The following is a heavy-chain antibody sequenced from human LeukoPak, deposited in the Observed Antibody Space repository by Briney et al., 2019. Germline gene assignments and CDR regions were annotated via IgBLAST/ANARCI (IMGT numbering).Heavy chain of an antibody. CDR3: ARAGIYSSSWYFYYYYYMDV. D-gene: IGHD6-13*01. CDR2: ISAYNGNT. J-gene: IGHJ6*03. CDR1: GYTFTSYG. V-gene: IGHV1-18*01. Sequence: ASVKVSCKASGYTFTSYGISWVRQAPGQGLEWMGWISAYNGNTNYAQKLQGRVTMTTDTSTSTAYMELRSLRSDDTAVYYCARAGIYSSSWYFYYYYYMDVWGKGTTVTVSS.